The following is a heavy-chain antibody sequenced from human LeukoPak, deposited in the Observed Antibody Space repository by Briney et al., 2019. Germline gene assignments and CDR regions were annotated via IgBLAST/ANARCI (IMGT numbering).Heavy chain of an antibody. CDR2: INPSGGST. Sequence: ASVKVSCKASGYAFTSYYMHWVRQAPGQGLEWMGIINPSGGSTSYAQKFQGRVTMTRDTSTSTVYMELSSLRSEDTAVYYCAKGKLWYSSGWYFGYWGQGTLVTVSS. D-gene: IGHD6-19*01. CDR3: AKGKLWYSSGWYFGY. V-gene: IGHV1-46*01. J-gene: IGHJ4*02. CDR1: GYAFTSYY.